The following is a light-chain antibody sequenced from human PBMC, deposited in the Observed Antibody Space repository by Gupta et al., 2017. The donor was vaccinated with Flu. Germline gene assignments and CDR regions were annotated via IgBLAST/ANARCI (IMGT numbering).Light chain of an antibody. J-gene: IGKJ3*01. CDR2: AAS. CDR1: QSISSY. Sequence: DIQMTQSPSSLSASVGDRVTITCRASQSISSYLNWYQQKPGKAPKLLIYAASSLKRGVPSRISGSGCAKDFTITISSRQAEDFASYYCQQSYSTPQFTFGQGTKVDIK. V-gene: IGKV1-39*01. CDR3: QQSYSTPQFT.